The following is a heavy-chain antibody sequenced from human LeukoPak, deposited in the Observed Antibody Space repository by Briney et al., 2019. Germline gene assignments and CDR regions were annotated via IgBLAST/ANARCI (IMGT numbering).Heavy chain of an antibody. D-gene: IGHD6-19*01. CDR1: GGSISSYY. CDR3: ARDWPSGWSYYFDY. V-gene: IGHV4-4*07. Sequence: PSGTLSLTCTVSGGSISSYYWSWIRQPAGEGLEWIGRIYTSGSTNYNPSLKSRVTMSVDTSKNQFSLKLSSVTAADTAVYYCARDWPSGWSYYFDYWGQGTLVTVSS. J-gene: IGHJ4*02. CDR2: IYTSGST.